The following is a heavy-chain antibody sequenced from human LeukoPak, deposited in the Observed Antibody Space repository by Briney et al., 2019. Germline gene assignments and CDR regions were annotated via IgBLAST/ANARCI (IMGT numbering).Heavy chain of an antibody. J-gene: IGHJ4*02. Sequence: GGSLRLSCTASGFTFNRDWTAWVRQAPGKGLEWVANIKEDGSEKNYVDSVKGRFTISRDNAKNSLYLQMNSLRAEDTAVYYCTSRVVVPAAISDYWGQGTLVTVSS. D-gene: IGHD2-2*01. V-gene: IGHV3-7*03. CDR2: IKEDGSEK. CDR3: TSRVVVPAAISDY. CDR1: GFTFNRDW.